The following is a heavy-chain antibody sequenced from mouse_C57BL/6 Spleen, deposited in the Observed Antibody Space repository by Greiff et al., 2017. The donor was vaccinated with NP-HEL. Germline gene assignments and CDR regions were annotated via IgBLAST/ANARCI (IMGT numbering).Heavy chain of an antibody. V-gene: IGHV5-6*01. J-gene: IGHJ2*01. CDR1: GFTFSSYG. D-gene: IGHD1-1*01. Sequence: EVKLVESGGDLVKPGGSLKLSCAASGFTFSSYGMSWVRQTPDKRLEWVATISSGGSYTYYPDSVKGRFTISRDNAKNTLYLQMSSLKSEDTAMYYCARHDYYGSSPYYFDYWGQGTTLTVSS. CDR3: ARHDYYGSSPYYFDY. CDR2: ISSGGSYT.